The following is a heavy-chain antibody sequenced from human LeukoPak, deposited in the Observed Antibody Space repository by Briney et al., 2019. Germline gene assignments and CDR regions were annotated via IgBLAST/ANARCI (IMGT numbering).Heavy chain of an antibody. D-gene: IGHD3-3*01. CDR3: ARRGGLTSFGVTVEYYFDN. Sequence: NPSETLSLTCTVSGGSISSYYWSWIRQPPGKGLEWIGYIYYSGSTNYNPSLKSRVTISVDTSKNQFSLKLSSVTAADTAVYYCARRGGLTSFGVTVEYYFDNWGQGSLVTVSS. J-gene: IGHJ4*02. CDR2: IYYSGST. V-gene: IGHV4-59*08. CDR1: GGSISSYY.